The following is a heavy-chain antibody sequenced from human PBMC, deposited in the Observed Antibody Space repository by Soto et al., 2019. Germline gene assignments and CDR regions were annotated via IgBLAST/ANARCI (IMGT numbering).Heavy chain of an antibody. CDR2: ISGSGGST. V-gene: IGHV3-23*01. Sequence: QPGGSLRLSCAASGFTFSSYAMSWVRQAPGKGLEWVSAISGSGGSTYYADSVKGRFTISRDNSKNTLYLQMNSLRAEDTAVYYCAKGTKRGYIWRRYHSGYFDYWGQATLVTVSS. D-gene: IGHD3-16*02. CDR1: GFTFSSYA. CDR3: AKGTKRGYIWRRYHSGYFDY. J-gene: IGHJ4*02.